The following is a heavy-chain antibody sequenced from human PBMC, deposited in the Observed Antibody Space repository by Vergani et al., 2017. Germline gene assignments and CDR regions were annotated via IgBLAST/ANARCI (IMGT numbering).Heavy chain of an antibody. V-gene: IGHV4-59*10. D-gene: IGHD5-24*01. CDR2: IYTSGST. J-gene: IGHJ4*02. Sequence: QVQLQQWGAGLLKPSETLSLTCAVYGGSISSYYWSWIRQPAGKGLEWIGRIYTSGSTNYNPSLKSRVTMSVDTSKNQFSLKLSSVTAADTAVYYCARGLSGYNYIDYWGQGTLVTVSS. CDR3: ARGLSGYNYIDY. CDR1: GGSISSYY.